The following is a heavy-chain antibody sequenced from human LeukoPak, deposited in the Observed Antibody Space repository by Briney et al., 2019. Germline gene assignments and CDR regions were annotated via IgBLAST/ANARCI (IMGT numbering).Heavy chain of an antibody. CDR1: GFPFSGYA. V-gene: IGHV3-30*04. Sequence: GGPRKLPCAASGFPFSGYACHGFRKLPAKGLKGWAVISYDGSNKYYADSVKGRFTISRDNSKNTLYLQMNSLRAEDTAVYYCARDLGYGDYLDYFDYWGQGTLVTVSS. CDR2: ISYDGSNK. D-gene: IGHD4-17*01. J-gene: IGHJ4*02. CDR3: ARDLGYGDYLDYFDY.